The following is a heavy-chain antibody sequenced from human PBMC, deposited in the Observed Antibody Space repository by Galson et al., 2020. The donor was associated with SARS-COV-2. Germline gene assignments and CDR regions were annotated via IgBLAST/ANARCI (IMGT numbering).Heavy chain of an antibody. V-gene: IGHV3-30*18. J-gene: IGHJ4*02. CDR2: ISYDGSNK. Sequence: GGSLRFSCAASGFTFSSYGMHWVRQAPGKGLEWVAVISYDGSNKYYADSVKGRFTISRDNSKNTLYLQMNSLRAEDTAVYYCAKIITIFGVVPMVLFDYWGQGTLVTVSS. D-gene: IGHD3-3*01. CDR1: GFTFSSYG. CDR3: AKIITIFGVVPMVLFDY.